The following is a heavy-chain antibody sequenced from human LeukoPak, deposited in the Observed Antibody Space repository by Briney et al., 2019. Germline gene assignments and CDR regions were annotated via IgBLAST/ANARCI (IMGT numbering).Heavy chain of an antibody. Sequence: GGSLRLSCAASGFTFSSYSMNWVRQAPGKGLEWVAFIRYDGSNKYYADSVKGRFTISRDNSKNTLYLQMNSLRAEDTAVYYCAKATYYDFWSGYFDYWGQGTLVTVSS. CDR3: AKATYYDFWSGYFDY. D-gene: IGHD3-3*01. CDR2: IRYDGSNK. CDR1: GFTFSSYS. J-gene: IGHJ4*02. V-gene: IGHV3-30*02.